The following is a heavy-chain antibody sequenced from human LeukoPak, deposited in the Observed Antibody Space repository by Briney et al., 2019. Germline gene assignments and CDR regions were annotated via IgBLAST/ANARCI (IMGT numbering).Heavy chain of an antibody. D-gene: IGHD1-26*01. CDR3: ASPLSGSYYVFDY. V-gene: IGHV3-30-3*01. J-gene: IGHJ4*02. Sequence: GRSLRLSCAASGFTFSSYAMHWVRQAPGKGLEWVAVISYDGSNKYYADSVKGRFTISRDNSKNTLYLQMNSLRAEDTAVYYCASPLSGSYYVFDYWGQGTLVTVSS. CDR2: ISYDGSNK. CDR1: GFTFSSYA.